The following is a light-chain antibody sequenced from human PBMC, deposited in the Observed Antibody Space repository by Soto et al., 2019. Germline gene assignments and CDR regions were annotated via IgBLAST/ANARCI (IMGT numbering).Light chain of an antibody. CDR2: DVS. CDR3: SSYTSSGTWV. CDR1: SNDVGGYNY. Sequence: QSALTQPASVSGSPGQSITISCTGTSNDVGGYNYVSWHQQHPGKAPKLKIYDVSDRPSGVSYRFSGSKSGNTASLTISGLQAEDEHDYYCSSYTSSGTWVFGGGTKVTVL. J-gene: IGLJ3*02. V-gene: IGLV2-14*01.